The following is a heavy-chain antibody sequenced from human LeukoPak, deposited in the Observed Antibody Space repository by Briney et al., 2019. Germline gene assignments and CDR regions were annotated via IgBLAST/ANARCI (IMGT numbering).Heavy chain of an antibody. CDR1: GFSFSIHG. CDR3: ARDQSDFWSGYYCA. CDR2: ISGSTGST. D-gene: IGHD3-3*01. V-gene: IGHV3-23*01. J-gene: IGHJ5*02. Sequence: LTGGSLRLSCAASGFSFSIHGMGWVRRAPGKGLEWVSGISGSTGSTNHADAVKGRFTISRDNAKNSLYLQMSSLRAEDTAVYYCARDQSDFWSGYYCAWGQGTLVTVSS.